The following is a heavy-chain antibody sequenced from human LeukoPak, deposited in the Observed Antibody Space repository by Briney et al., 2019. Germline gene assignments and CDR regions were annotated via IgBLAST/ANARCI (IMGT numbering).Heavy chain of an antibody. CDR2: INHSGST. J-gene: IGHJ4*02. Sequence: PSETLSLTCAVYGGSFSGYYWSWIRQPPGKGLEWIGEINHSGSTNYNPSLKSRVTISVDTSKNQFSLKLSSVTAADTAVYYCARVNWGHFYYWGQGTLVTVSS. V-gene: IGHV4-34*01. CDR3: ARVNWGHFYY. D-gene: IGHD7-27*01. CDR1: GGSFSGYY.